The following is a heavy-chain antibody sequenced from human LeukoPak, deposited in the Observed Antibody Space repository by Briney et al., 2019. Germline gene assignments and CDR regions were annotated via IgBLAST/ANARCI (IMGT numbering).Heavy chain of an antibody. CDR2: IYYSGST. D-gene: IGHD2-2*01. Sequence: PSETLSLTCTVSGGSISSSSYYWGWIRQPPGKGLEWIGSIYYSGSTYYNPSLKSRVTISVDTSKNQFSLKLSSVTAADTAVYYCARGRRGPMNCSSTSCFSFDYWGQGTLVTVSS. CDR1: GGSISSSSYY. V-gene: IGHV4-39*01. CDR3: ARGRRGPMNCSSTSCFSFDY. J-gene: IGHJ4*02.